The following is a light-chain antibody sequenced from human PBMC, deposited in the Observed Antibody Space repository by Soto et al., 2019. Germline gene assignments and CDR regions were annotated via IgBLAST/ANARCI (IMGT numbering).Light chain of an antibody. CDR1: QSLDNK. V-gene: IGKV3-15*01. CDR2: AVS. Sequence: IVMTQSPATLSVSPGERATLSCRASQSLDNKLAWYQQKPGQAPRLLIYAVSTRATGIPARFSGSGSGTDFTLTISSLQSEDFALYYCQQYNNRPTFGPGTKVNIK. CDR3: QQYNNRPT. J-gene: IGKJ3*01.